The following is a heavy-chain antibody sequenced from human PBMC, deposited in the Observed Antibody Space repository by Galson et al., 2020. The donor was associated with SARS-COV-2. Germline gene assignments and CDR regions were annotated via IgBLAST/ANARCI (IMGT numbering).Heavy chain of an antibody. Sequence: SQASETLSLTCAVYGGSFNGYYWGWIRQSAGKGLEWIGEVNPAGRISHNPSLKSRVTISLDTSKNQFSLKLSSVTAADTAVYYCARGHLEISMIVVVFTAAAYYFDYWGQGTLVTVFS. CDR1: GGSFNGYY. CDR3: ARGHLEISMIVVVFTAAAYYFDY. J-gene: IGHJ4*02. V-gene: IGHV4-34*01. D-gene: IGHD3-22*01. CDR2: VNPAGRI.